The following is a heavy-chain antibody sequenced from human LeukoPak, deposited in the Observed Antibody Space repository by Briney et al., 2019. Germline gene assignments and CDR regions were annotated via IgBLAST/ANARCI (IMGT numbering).Heavy chain of an antibody. J-gene: IGHJ4*02. D-gene: IGHD3-3*01. CDR2: ISYDGSNK. CDR3: AREWGSITIFGGHFDY. V-gene: IGHV3-30*04. CDR1: GFTFSSYA. Sequence: PGGSLRLSCAASGFTFSSYAMHWVRQAPGKGLEWVAVISYDGSNKYYADSVKGRFTISRDNSKNTLYLQMNSLRAEDTAVYYCAREWGSITIFGGHFDYWGQGTLVTVSS.